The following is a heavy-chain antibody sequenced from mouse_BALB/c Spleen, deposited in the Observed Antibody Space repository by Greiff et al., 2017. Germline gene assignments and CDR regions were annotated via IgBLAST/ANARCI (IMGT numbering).Heavy chain of an antibody. J-gene: IGHJ1*01. V-gene: IGHV5-6*01. Sequence: EVQRVESGGDLVKPGGSLKLSCAASGFTFSSYGMSWVRQTPDKRLEWVATISSGGSYTYYPDSVKGRFTISRDNAKNTLYLQMSSLKSEDTAMYYCARQGGGSSYDWYFDVWGAGTTVTVSS. CDR1: GFTFSSYG. D-gene: IGHD1-1*01. CDR2: ISSGGSYT. CDR3: ARQGGGSSYDWYFDV.